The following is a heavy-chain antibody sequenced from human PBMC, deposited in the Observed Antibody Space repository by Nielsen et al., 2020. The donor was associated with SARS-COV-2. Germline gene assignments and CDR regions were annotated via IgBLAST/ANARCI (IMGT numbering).Heavy chain of an antibody. CDR1: GFTFSSYW. CDR3: ARVLSSGWDYYYYGMDV. V-gene: IGHV3-74*01. D-gene: IGHD6-19*01. Sequence: GGSLRLSCAASGFTFSSYWMHWVRQAPGKGLVWVSRINSDGSSTSYADSVKGRFTISRGNAKNTLYLQMNSLRAEDTAVYYCARVLSSGWDYYYYGMDVWGQGTTVTVSS. CDR2: INSDGSST. J-gene: IGHJ6*02.